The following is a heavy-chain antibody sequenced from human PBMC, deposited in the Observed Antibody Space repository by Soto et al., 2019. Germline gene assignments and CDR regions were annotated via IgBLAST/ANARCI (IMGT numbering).Heavy chain of an antibody. D-gene: IGHD3-3*01. CDR3: ARSRSGAVPDSFGY. CDR1: GFMFSRYA. V-gene: IGHV3-30-3*01. CDR2: ISKDGSVN. Sequence: HVQLVESGGRVVQPGGSLRLSCAASGFMFSRYAIHWVRQAPGKGLEWVAVISKDGSVNYYADSVRGRFSISRDKSKNTVYLEMNGMRDDDTAVFYCARSRSGAVPDSFGYWGQGTLVTVSS. J-gene: IGHJ1*01.